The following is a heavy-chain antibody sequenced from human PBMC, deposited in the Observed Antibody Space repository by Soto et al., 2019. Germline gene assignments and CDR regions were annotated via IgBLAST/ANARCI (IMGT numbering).Heavy chain of an antibody. V-gene: IGHV3-23*01. D-gene: IGHD6-19*01. CDR3: AKAGLYSSGWNRRLDY. J-gene: IGHJ4*02. Sequence: PGGSLRLSCIGSGFTLLSYAMSWVRQAPGKGLEWVSAISGSGGSTYYADSVKGRFTISRDNSKNTLYLQMNSLRAEDTAVYYCAKAGLYSSGWNRRLDYWGQGTLVTVSS. CDR2: ISGSGGST. CDR1: GFTLLSYA.